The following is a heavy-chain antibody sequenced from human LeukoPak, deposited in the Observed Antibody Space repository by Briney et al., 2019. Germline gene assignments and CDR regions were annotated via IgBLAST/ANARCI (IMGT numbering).Heavy chain of an antibody. Sequence: PSETLSLTCTVSGGSISSYYWSWIRQPPGQGLEWIGYIYYSGSTNYNPSLKSRVTISVDTSKNQFSLKLSSVTAADTAVYYCARGRVAAAGTGFDYWGRGTLVTVSS. J-gene: IGHJ4*02. CDR3: ARGRVAAAGTGFDY. CDR1: GGSISSYY. CDR2: IYYSGST. D-gene: IGHD6-13*01. V-gene: IGHV4-59*01.